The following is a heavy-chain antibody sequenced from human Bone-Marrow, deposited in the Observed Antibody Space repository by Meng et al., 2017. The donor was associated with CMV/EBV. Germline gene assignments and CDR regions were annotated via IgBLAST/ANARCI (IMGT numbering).Heavy chain of an antibody. CDR3: ARDSIVVPAIVYYYGMDV. CDR1: GYTFTGYY. J-gene: IGHJ6*02. Sequence: ASVKVSCKASGYTFTGYYMHWVRQAPGQGLEWMGWINPNSGGTNYAQKFQGRVTMTRDTSISTAYMELSRLRSDDTAVYYCARDSIVVPAIVYYYGMDVWGQGTTVTVSS. V-gene: IGHV1-2*02. CDR2: INPNSGGT. D-gene: IGHD2-2*01.